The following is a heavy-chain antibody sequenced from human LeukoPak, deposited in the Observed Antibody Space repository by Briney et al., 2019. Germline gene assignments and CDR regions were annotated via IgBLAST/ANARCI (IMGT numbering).Heavy chain of an antibody. CDR2: ISGSGGST. Sequence: QTGGSLRLSCAASGFTFSSSAMSWVRQAPGKGLEWVSAISGSGGSTYYADSVKGRFTISRDNSKNTLYLQMNSLRAEDTAVYYCARYDASRRMNDYWGQGTLVTVSS. CDR1: GFTFSSSA. V-gene: IGHV3-23*01. CDR3: ARYDASRRMNDY. D-gene: IGHD4/OR15-4a*01. J-gene: IGHJ4*02.